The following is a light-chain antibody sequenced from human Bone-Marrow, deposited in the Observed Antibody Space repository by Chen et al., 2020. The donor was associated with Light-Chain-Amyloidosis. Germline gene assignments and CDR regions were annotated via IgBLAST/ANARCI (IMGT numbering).Light chain of an antibody. CDR1: DLPTKY. Sequence: SYELTQPPSVSVSPGQTARITCSGDDLPTKYAYWYQQKPGQAPVLVIYRDKERPSGISERFSGSSSGTTATLTISGVQAEDEADYHCQSADSSGTYEVIFGGGTKLTVL. CDR3: QSADSSGTYEVI. CDR2: RDK. J-gene: IGLJ2*01. V-gene: IGLV3-25*03.